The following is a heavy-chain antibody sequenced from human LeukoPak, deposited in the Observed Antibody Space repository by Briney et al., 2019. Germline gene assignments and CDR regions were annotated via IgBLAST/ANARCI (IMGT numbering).Heavy chain of an antibody. J-gene: IGHJ5*02. D-gene: IGHD4-17*01. CDR2: INQDGSVI. V-gene: IGHV3-7*01. Sequence: AGGSLRLSCAASGFMFSSHWMSWVRQAPGKGLQWVASINQDGSVIHYVDSVRGRFTISRDNADNTLYLQMNTLGAEDTAVYYCAKDTYGGWFDPWGQGTLVTVSS. CDR3: AKDTYGGWFDP. CDR1: GFMFSSHW.